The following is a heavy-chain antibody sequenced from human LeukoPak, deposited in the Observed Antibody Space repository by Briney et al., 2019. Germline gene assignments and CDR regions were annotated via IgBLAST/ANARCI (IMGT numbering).Heavy chain of an antibody. Sequence: GGSLRLSCAAPGFTFDDYAMHWVRQAPGKGLEWVSGISRNSGSIGYADSVKGRFTISRDNAKNSLYLQMNSLRAEDTALYYCAKDLTTYGFLGLAYWGQGTLVIVSS. D-gene: IGHD3-10*01. V-gene: IGHV3-9*01. J-gene: IGHJ4*02. CDR1: GFTFDDYA. CDR2: ISRNSGSI. CDR3: AKDLTTYGFLGLAY.